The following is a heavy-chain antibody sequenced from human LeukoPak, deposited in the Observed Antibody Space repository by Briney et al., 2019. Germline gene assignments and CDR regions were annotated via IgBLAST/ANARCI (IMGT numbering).Heavy chain of an antibody. CDR2: IRNRARGYTT. CDR3: ARPNGIDWSIDYFDY. J-gene: IGHJ4*02. Sequence: PGGSLRLSCVASGFMFSDHYMDWVRQPPGKGLEWVGRIRNRARGYTTEYAASVEGRFTVSRDDSKNSLYLQMSSLKTEDTAVYYCARPNGIDWSIDYFDYWGQGTLVTVSS. CDR1: GFMFSDHY. V-gene: IGHV3-72*01. D-gene: IGHD3-9*01.